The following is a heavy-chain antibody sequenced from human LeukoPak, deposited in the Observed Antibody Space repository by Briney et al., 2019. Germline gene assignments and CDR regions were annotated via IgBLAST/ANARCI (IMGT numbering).Heavy chain of an antibody. Sequence: PSETLSLTCTVSGGSISSSYYYWGWIRQPPGKGLEWIGSIYYSGSTYYNPSLKSRVTISVDTSKNQFSLKLRSVTAADTAVYYCARRGYDSSGSYRNYWGQGTLVTVSS. CDR1: GGSISSSYYY. J-gene: IGHJ4*02. CDR2: IYYSGST. CDR3: ARRGYDSSGSYRNY. D-gene: IGHD3-22*01. V-gene: IGHV4-39*01.